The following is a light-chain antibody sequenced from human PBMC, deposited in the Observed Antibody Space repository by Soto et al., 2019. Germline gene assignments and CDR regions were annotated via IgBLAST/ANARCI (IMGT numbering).Light chain of an antibody. Sequence: AIQMTQSPSSLSASVGDRVTITCRASQGIRNDLGWYQQKPGKAPKLLIYAASSLQSGVPSRFSGSGSGTDFTLTISSLQHEDFATYYCRQDYNSLTFGGGTKVEIK. CDR3: RQDYNSLT. V-gene: IGKV1-6*01. CDR2: AAS. CDR1: QGIRND. J-gene: IGKJ4*01.